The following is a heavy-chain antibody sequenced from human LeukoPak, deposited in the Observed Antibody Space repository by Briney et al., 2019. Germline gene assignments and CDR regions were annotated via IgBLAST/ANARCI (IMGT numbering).Heavy chain of an antibody. J-gene: IGHJ4*02. D-gene: IGHD5-18*01. V-gene: IGHV4-59*01. Sequence: SETLSLTCTVSGGSISSYYWSWIRQPPGKGLEWIGYIYYSGSTNYNPSLKSRVTISVDTSKNQFSLKLSSVTAADTAVYYCARGGMQLWLRPFDYWGQGTLVTVSS. CDR1: GGSISSYY. CDR3: ARGGMQLWLRPFDY. CDR2: IYYSGST.